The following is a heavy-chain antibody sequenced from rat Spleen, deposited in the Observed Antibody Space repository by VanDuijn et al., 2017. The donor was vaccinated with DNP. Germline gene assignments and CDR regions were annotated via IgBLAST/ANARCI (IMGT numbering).Heavy chain of an antibody. CDR3: AREVDY. J-gene: IGHJ2*01. Sequence: QVQLKESGPGLVRPSQTLSLTCTVSGFSLTNYGVYWVRQPPGKGLEWIATISSGGTTYYTSTLKSRLSISRDTSKSQVCLKMNSLQTADTATYFCAREVDYWGQGVMVTVSS. CDR1: GFSLTNYG. V-gene: IGHV2S12*01. CDR2: ISSGGTT.